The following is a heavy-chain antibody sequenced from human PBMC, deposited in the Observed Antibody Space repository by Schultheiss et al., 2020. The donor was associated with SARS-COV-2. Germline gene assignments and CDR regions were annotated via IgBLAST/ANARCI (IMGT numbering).Heavy chain of an antibody. D-gene: IGHD2-15*01. CDR1: GYSFSSYW. V-gene: IGHV5-51*01. CDR2: IYPGESDT. Sequence: GESLKIPCKGSGYSFSSYWLGWVRQMPGKGLEWMGIIYPGESDTRYSPSIQGQVTISADKSISTAYLQWSSLKASDTAMYYCARGYCGGGSCYEGEWFDSWGQGTLVTVSS. J-gene: IGHJ5*01. CDR3: ARGYCGGGSCYEGEWFDS.